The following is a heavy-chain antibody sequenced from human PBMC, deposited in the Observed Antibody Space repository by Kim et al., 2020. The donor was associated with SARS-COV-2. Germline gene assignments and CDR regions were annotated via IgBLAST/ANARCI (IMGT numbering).Heavy chain of an antibody. J-gene: IGHJ4*02. Sequence: YNPSLKSRVTISVDTSKNQFSLKLSSVTAADTAVYYCARHGMVYVMGFDYWGQGTLVTVSS. D-gene: IGHD2-8*01. V-gene: IGHV4-39*01. CDR3: ARHGMVYVMGFDY.